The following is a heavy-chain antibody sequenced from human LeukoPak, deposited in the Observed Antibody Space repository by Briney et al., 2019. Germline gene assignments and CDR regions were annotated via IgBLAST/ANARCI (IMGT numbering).Heavy chain of an antibody. CDR3: ARGGENYYGSGSQDY. CDR2: IKHDGSEK. V-gene: IGHV3-7*01. Sequence: PGWSLRLSCAASGCTFSRDWMNWVGQAPGKGLNWVANIKHDGSEKYYVDSVKGRFTISRDNAKKSFYLQMNSLRGEDTAVYYCARGGENYYGSGSQDYWGQGSLVTVSS. D-gene: IGHD3-10*01. J-gene: IGHJ4*02. CDR1: GCTFSRDW.